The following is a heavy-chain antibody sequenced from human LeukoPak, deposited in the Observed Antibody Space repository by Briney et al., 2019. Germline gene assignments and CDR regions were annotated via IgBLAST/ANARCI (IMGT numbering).Heavy chain of an antibody. D-gene: IGHD4-11*01. CDR3: AKGLYSNLLGFDY. CDR2: ISWNSGSI. J-gene: IGHJ4*02. V-gene: IGHV3-9*03. Sequence: PGRSLRLSCAASGFTFDDYAMHWVRQALGKGLEWVSGISWNSGSIGYADSVKGRFTISRDNAKNSLYLQMNSLRAEDMALYYCAKGLYSNLLGFDYCGQGTLVTVSS. CDR1: GFTFDDYA.